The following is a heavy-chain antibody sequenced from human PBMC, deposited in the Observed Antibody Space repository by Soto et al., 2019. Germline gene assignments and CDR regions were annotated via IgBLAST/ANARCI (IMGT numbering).Heavy chain of an antibody. D-gene: IGHD3-22*01. Sequence: SETLSLTCAVSGYSISSGYYWDWIRQPPGKGLEWLGSIYHSGSTYYNPSLKSRVTISVDTSKNQFSLKLSSVTAADTAVYYCARVNYYDSSGVFDPWGQGTLVTVSS. J-gene: IGHJ5*02. CDR1: GYSISSGYY. CDR2: IYHSGST. CDR3: ARVNYYDSSGVFDP. V-gene: IGHV4-38-2*01.